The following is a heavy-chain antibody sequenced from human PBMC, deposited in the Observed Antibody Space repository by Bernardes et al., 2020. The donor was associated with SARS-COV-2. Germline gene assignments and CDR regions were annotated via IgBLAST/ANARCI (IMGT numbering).Heavy chain of an antibody. Sequence: SETLSLTCTVSGDSISSVNYYWSWIRQPPGKGLEWIGNIYYTGNTYYNPSLQSRLTMSVDTSNNQFSLRLTSVTAADTAVYYCARVGRRIAVRPTPYYFDAWGQGTLVTVSS. V-gene: IGHV4-30-4*01. D-gene: IGHD6-6*01. J-gene: IGHJ4*02. CDR2: IYYTGNT. CDR3: ARVGRRIAVRPTPYYFDA. CDR1: GDSISSVNYY.